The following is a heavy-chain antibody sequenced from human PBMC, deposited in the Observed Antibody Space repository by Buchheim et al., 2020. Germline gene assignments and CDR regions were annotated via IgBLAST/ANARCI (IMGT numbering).Heavy chain of an antibody. V-gene: IGHV4-4*02. CDR1: GASITSSIL. CDR3: ARKWDSGGWYVLDY. CDR2: IFHTGRT. Sequence: QVQLQESGPGLVKPSGTLSLTCAVSGASITSSILWSWVRQPPGKGLEWIGEIFHTGRTNYNPSLKSRVPIPVNKPKNQFSLNLSSVAAADTAVYYCARKWDSGGWYVLDYWGQGTL. D-gene: IGHD6-19*01. J-gene: IGHJ4*02.